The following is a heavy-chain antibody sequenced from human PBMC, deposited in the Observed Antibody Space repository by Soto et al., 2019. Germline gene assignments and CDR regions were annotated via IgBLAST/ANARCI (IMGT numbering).Heavy chain of an antibody. CDR1: GGSITSSSHF. Sequence: SDTLSLTCTVSGGSITSSSHFWGWVRQPPGKGLEWIGTIYFTGNTYYTPSLKSRLTMSIDTSKNEFSLRLNSVTAADTAVYYCAGQTFTIAAASYGRSNWFDPWGPGTLVTVSS. CDR2: IYFTGNT. V-gene: IGHV4-39*01. D-gene: IGHD6-25*01. J-gene: IGHJ5*02. CDR3: AGQTFTIAAASYGRSNWFDP.